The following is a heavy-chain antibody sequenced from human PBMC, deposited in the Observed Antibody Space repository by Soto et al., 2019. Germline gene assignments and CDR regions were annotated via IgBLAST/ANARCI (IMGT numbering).Heavy chain of an antibody. V-gene: IGHV5-51*01. CDR1: GYSFTSYW. CDR3: AQLKAGMWGGDSHSDAFVI. CDR2: IYPGDSDT. J-gene: IGHJ3*02. Sequence: GESLKISCKGSGYSFTSYWIGWVRQMPGKGLEWMGIIYPGDSDTRYSPSFQGQVTISADKSISTAYLQWSSLKASDTAMYYCAQLKAGMWGGDSHSDAFVIWGEGTMVTVSS. D-gene: IGHD2-21*02.